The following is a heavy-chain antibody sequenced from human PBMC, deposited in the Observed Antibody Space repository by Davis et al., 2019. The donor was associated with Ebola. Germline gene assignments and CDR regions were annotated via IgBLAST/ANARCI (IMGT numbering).Heavy chain of an antibody. D-gene: IGHD4-23*01. Sequence: PGGSLRLSCVASGFNFASYTIHWVRQAPGKGLEWVSSISSSSPGYIHYADSVKGRFTISRDNAKNSLYLQMNSLRADDTAVYYCARGLKVVTTPGDVSYWGQGTLVTVSS. CDR2: ISSSSPGYI. CDR3: ARGLKVVTTPGDVSY. CDR1: GFNFASYT. J-gene: IGHJ4*02. V-gene: IGHV3-21*01.